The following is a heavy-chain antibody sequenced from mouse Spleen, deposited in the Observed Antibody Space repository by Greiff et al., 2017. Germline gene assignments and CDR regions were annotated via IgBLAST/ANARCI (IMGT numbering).Heavy chain of an antibody. J-gene: IGHJ4*01. Sequence: VQVVESGPGLVAPSQSLSITCTVSGFSLTSYGVHWVRQPPGKGLEWLGVIWAGGSTNYNSALMSRLSISKDNSKSQVFLKMNSLQTDDTAMYYCARGGTARVPYAMDYWGQGTSVTVSS. CDR2: IWAGGST. CDR3: ARGGTARVPYAMDY. D-gene: IGHD3-1*01. V-gene: IGHV2-9*02. CDR1: GFSLTSYG.